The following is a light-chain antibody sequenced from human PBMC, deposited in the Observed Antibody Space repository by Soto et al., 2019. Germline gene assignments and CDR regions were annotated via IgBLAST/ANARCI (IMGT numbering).Light chain of an antibody. Sequence: IVLTQSPATLSVSPVQRATLSCRASQSVNYNLAWYQLKPGHAPRLLLYITSTRATGIPARFSGSGSGTAFTLTISSLQSEDSAVYYCQQYNNWPSWTFGQGTKVDIK. CDR1: QSVNYN. CDR3: QQYNNWPSWT. CDR2: ITS. V-gene: IGKV3-15*01. J-gene: IGKJ1*01.